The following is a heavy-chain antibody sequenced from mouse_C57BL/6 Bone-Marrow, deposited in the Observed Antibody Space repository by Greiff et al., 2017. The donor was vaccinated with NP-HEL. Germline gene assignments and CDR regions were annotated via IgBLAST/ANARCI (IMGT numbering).Heavy chain of an antibody. CDR1: GYTFTTYP. D-gene: IGHD2-2*01. CDR2: FHPYNDDT. CDR3: ARGIYYGYPLWCFDV. J-gene: IGHJ1*03. Sequence: QVQLQQSGAELVKPGASVKMSCKASGYTFTTYPIEWMKQNHGKSLEWIGNFHPYNDDTKYNEKFKGKATLTVEKSSSTVYLELSRLTSDDSAVYYCARGIYYGYPLWCFDVWGTGTTVTVSS. V-gene: IGHV1-47*01.